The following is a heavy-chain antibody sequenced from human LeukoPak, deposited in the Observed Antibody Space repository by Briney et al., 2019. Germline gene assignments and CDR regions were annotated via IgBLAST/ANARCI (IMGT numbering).Heavy chain of an antibody. CDR3: ANILGTDFDY. V-gene: IGHV4-34*01. Sequence: PSETLSLTCAVYGGPFSGYYWSWIRQPPGKGLEWIGEINHSGSTNYNPSLKSRVTISVDTSKNQFSLKLSSVTAADTAVYYCANILGTDFDYWGQGTLVTVSS. D-gene: IGHD6-13*01. CDR2: INHSGST. J-gene: IGHJ4*02. CDR1: GGPFSGYY.